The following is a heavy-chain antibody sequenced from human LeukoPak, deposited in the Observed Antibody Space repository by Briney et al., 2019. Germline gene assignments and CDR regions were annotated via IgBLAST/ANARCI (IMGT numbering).Heavy chain of an antibody. D-gene: IGHD3-10*01. Sequence: GRSLRLSCAASGFTFSSYSMNWVRQAPGQGLEWVSSISRDSTFMIYADSVKGRFTISRDDAKKSLYLQMNSLRAEDTAVYYCSSFETGSYSLPFDYWGQGTLVTVSS. J-gene: IGHJ4*02. CDR3: SSFETGSYSLPFDY. V-gene: IGHV3-21*01. CDR1: GFTFSSYS. CDR2: ISRDSTFM.